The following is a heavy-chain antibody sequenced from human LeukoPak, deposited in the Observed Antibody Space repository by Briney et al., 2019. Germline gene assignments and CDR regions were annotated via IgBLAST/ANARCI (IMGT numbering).Heavy chain of an antibody. CDR2: ISAYNGNT. D-gene: IGHD5-18*01. Sequence: ASVKVSCKASGYTFTSYGISWVRQAPGQGLEWMGWISAYNGNTNYAQKPQGRVTMTTDTSTSTAYMELRSLRSDDTAVYYCARDGYNSGYLKALDYWGQGTLLTVSS. CDR3: ARDGYNSGYLKALDY. J-gene: IGHJ4*02. V-gene: IGHV1-18*01. CDR1: GYTFTSYG.